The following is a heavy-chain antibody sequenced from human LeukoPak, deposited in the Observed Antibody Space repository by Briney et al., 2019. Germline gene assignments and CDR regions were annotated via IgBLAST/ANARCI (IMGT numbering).Heavy chain of an antibody. Sequence: SETLSLTCTVSGGSISSYYWRWIRQPPGKGREGFGYIYYSRSTNYNPSLKTRVTISVDTSKNQFSLKLSSVTAADTAVYYCARRLNSSWYSHYCYYMDVWGKGTTVTVSS. CDR1: GGSISSYY. CDR3: ARRLNSSWYSHYCYYMDV. J-gene: IGHJ6*03. CDR2: IYYSRST. V-gene: IGHV4-59*12. D-gene: IGHD6-13*01.